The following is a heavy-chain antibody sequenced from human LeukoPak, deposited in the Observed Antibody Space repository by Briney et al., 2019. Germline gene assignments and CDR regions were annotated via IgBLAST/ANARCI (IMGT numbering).Heavy chain of an antibody. CDR2: INHSGST. Sequence: ETLSLTCAVHGGSFSGYYWSWIRQPPGKGLEWIGEINHSGSTNYNPSLKSRVTISVDTSKNQFSLKLSSVTAADTAVYYCARGSVVVTAILVPGWFDPWGQGTLVTVSS. CDR3: ARGSVVVTAILVPGWFDP. V-gene: IGHV4-34*01. D-gene: IGHD2-21*02. CDR1: GGSFSGYY. J-gene: IGHJ5*02.